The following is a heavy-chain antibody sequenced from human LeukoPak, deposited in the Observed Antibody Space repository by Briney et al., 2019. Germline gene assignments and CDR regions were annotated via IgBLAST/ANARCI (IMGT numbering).Heavy chain of an antibody. CDR3: ARSTTVTTGPHAFDI. CDR2: INWNGGST. CDR1: GFTFDDYG. J-gene: IGHJ3*02. Sequence: GGSLRLSXAASGFTFDDYGMSWLRQAPGKGLEWVSGINWNGGSTGYADSVKGRFTFSRDNAKNSLYLHMNSLRAEDTALYYCARSTTVTTGPHAFDIWGQGTMVTVSS. V-gene: IGHV3-20*04. D-gene: IGHD4-17*01.